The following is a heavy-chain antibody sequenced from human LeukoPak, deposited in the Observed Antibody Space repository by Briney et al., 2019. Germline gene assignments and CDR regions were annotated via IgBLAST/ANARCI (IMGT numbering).Heavy chain of an antibody. D-gene: IGHD3-16*01. CDR2: ISGSGGAGT. CDR1: GFTFSSYA. J-gene: IGHJ4*02. Sequence: QPGGSLRLSCAASGFTFSSYAMSWVRQAPGKGLEWVSTISGSGGAGTYYADSVKGRFTISRDNSKNTLFLHMNSLRAEDTAVYYCAKALGGYDFDYWGKGTLVTVSS. CDR3: AKALGGYDFDY. V-gene: IGHV3-23*01.